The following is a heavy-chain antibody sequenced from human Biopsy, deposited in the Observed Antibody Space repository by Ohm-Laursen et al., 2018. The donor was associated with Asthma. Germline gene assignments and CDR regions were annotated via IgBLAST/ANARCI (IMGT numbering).Heavy chain of an antibody. CDR1: GFIFSIYD. CDR2: ISYDGGNK. CDR3: ARTHERWTSIQDDALDI. V-gene: IGHV3-30*03. D-gene: IGHD4-23*01. Sequence: SLRLSCADSGFIFSIYDIHWVRQAPGKALAWVAVISYDGGNKFYGDSVKGRFTLSRDNSRNTHYLQMNSLRVEDTAIYYCARTHERWTSIQDDALDIWGQGTMVIVSS. J-gene: IGHJ3*02.